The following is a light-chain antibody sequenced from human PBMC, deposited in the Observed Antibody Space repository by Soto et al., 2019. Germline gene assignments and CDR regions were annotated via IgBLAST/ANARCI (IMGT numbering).Light chain of an antibody. CDR3: ATWDDSLSGRV. CDR1: TSDVGGYEY. V-gene: IGLV2-8*01. J-gene: IGLJ3*02. CDR2: EVN. Sequence: QSVLTQPPSASGSPGQSVTISCTGSTSDVGGYEYVSWYQQHPGKAPKLMIFEVNKRPSGVPNRFSGSKSGNTASLTVSGLQSEDEADYYCATWDDSLSGRVFGGGTKVTVL.